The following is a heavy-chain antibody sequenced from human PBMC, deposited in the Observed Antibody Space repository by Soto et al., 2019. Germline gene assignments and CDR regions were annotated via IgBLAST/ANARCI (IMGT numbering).Heavy chain of an antibody. CDR2: IYYSGHT. CDR3: ASQFRYCSSTSCYDGADYYYYMDV. V-gene: IGHV4-59*08. J-gene: IGHJ6*03. Sequence: PSETLSLTCTVSGDINSHYWSWVRQAPGKGLEWIGYIYYSGHTNYNPSLKSRLTISIDTSENQFSLKLSSVTAADAAVYYCASQFRYCSSTSCYDGADYYYYMDVWGKGTTVTVSS. D-gene: IGHD2-2*01. CDR1: GDINSHY.